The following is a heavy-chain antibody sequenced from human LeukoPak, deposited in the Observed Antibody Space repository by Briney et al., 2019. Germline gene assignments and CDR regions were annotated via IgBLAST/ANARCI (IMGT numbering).Heavy chain of an antibody. CDR3: NRWLISGVSYSNL. CDR2: IRSRDGTT. V-gene: IGHV3-49*04. J-gene: IGHJ5*02. CDR1: GFTFGDYS. D-gene: IGHD2-15*01. Sequence: GGSLRLSCTASGFTFGDYSMNWVRQAPGKGLEWVGFIRSRDGTTEYAASVRGRFSISRDESKRIAYLQMNSLKAEDTAVYHCNRWLISGVSYSNLWGQGTLVTVSS.